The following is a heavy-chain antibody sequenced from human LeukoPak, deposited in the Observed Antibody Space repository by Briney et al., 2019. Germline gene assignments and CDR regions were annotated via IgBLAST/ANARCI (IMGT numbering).Heavy chain of an antibody. CDR2: ISAYNGNT. Sequence: ASVKVSCKASGYTFTSYGISWVRQAPGQGLEWMGWISAYNGNTNYAQKLQGRVTVTTDTSTSTAYMELRSLRSDDTAVYYCARDRLYYYDSSGYYDWYFDLWGRGTLVTVSS. J-gene: IGHJ2*01. V-gene: IGHV1-18*01. CDR3: ARDRLYYYDSSGYYDWYFDL. D-gene: IGHD3-22*01. CDR1: GYTFTSYG.